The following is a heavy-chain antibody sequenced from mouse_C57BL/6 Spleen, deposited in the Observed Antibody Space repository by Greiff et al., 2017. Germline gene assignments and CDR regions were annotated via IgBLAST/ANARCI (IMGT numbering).Heavy chain of an antibody. J-gene: IGHJ4*01. CDR1: GYTFTSYW. CDR3: ARWGLTTVVAREYAMDY. V-gene: IGHV1-55*01. D-gene: IGHD1-1*01. Sequence: QVHVKQPGAELVKPGASVKMSCKASGYTFTSYWITWVKQRPGQGLEWIGDIYPGSGSTNYNEKFKSKATLTVDTSSSTAYMQLSSLTSEDSAVYYCARWGLTTVVAREYAMDYWGQGTSVTVSS. CDR2: IYPGSGST.